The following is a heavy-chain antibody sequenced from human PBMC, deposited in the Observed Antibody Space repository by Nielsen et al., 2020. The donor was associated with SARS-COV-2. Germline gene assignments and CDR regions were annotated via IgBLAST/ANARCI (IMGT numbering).Heavy chain of an antibody. D-gene: IGHD7-27*01. CDR1: GYTFNRFD. V-gene: IGHV1-18*01. Sequence: ASVKVSCKASGYTFNRFDISWVRQAPGQGLEWMGLISVLKGETNYAQKLQGRVTMTTDTSTSTAYMELRSLRSDDTAVYYCAVGTGGPREFDYWGQGALVTVSS. CDR3: AVGTGGPREFDY. CDR2: ISVLKGET. J-gene: IGHJ4*02.